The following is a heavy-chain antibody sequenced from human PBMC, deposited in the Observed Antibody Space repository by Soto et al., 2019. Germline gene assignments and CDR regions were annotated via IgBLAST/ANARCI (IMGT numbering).Heavy chain of an antibody. J-gene: IGHJ6*02. D-gene: IGHD2-2*01. CDR1: GYSFTSYW. V-gene: IGHV5-51*01. CDR2: IETGHYDT. CDR3: ATQSSLYCSRTSRTSPYNYDGMDV. Sequence: PGESLKISCKGSGYSFTSYWFGWVRDMPGKGLEWMVVIETGHYDTRYIYSCRGQVTIPADKSISTVYLQSTRLQASETAMYYCATQSSLYCSRTSRTSPYNYDGMDVWGQGTTVTVSS.